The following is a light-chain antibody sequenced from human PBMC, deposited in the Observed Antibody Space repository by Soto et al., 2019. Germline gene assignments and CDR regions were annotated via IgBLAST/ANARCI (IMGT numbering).Light chain of an antibody. Sequence: DIQMTQSPSSLSASVGDRVTITCQASQDISNYLNWYQQKPGKAPKLLIYDASKLETGVPSRFSGSGSGTDYTLTISSLQPEDVATYYCQQSYRTPPLGQGTRLEIK. CDR3: QQSYRTPP. CDR2: DAS. V-gene: IGKV1-39*01. J-gene: IGKJ5*01. CDR1: QDISNY.